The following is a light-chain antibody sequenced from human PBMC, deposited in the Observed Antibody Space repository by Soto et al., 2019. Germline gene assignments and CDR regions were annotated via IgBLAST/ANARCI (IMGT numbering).Light chain of an antibody. V-gene: IGKV1-5*01. CDR3: QQYGSSPPWT. CDR2: DAS. J-gene: IGKJ1*01. Sequence: DIQMTQSPSTLSGSVGDRVTITCRASQTISSWLAWYQQKPGKAPKLLIYDASTLQSGVPSRFSGGGSGTDFSLFISRLEPEDFAVYYCQQYGSSPPWTFGQGTKVDIK. CDR1: QTISSW.